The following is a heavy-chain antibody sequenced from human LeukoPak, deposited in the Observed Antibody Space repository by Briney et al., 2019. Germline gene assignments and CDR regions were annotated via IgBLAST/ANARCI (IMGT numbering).Heavy chain of an antibody. CDR2: IYYSGST. CDR1: GASISSGDYY. J-gene: IGHJ5*02. D-gene: IGHD1-26*01. Sequence: SETLSLTCTVSGASISSGDYYWSWLRQPPGKGLEWIGYIYYSGSTYYNPSLKSRVTISVDTSKNQFSLKLSSVTAADTAVYYCARDGILNWFDPWGQGTLVTVSS. CDR3: ARDGILNWFDP. V-gene: IGHV4-30-4*01.